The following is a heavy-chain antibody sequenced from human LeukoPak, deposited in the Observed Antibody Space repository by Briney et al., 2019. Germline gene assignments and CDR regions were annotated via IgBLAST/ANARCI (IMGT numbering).Heavy chain of an antibody. J-gene: IGHJ4*02. V-gene: IGHV3-30*04. CDR1: GFTFSSYA. CDR2: ISYDGRNE. Sequence: GGSLRLSCAASGFTFSSYAMHWVRQAPGKGLEWVAVISYDGRNEHYADSVKGRFTISRDNSKNTVFLQMNTLRAEDTAVYYCARVGGLGAAAGIVEYFDYWGQGTLVTVSS. D-gene: IGHD6-13*01. CDR3: ARVGGLGAAAGIVEYFDY.